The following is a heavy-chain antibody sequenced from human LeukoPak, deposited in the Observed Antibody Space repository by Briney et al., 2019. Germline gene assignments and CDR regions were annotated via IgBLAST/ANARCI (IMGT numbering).Heavy chain of an antibody. Sequence: SETLSLTCAVYGGSFSGYYWSWIRQPPGKGLEWIGEINHSGSTNYNPSLKSRVTISVDTSKNQFSLKLSSVTAADTAVYYCARGHSLDAGYSSCLDYWGQGTLVTVSS. CDR1: GGSFSGYY. D-gene: IGHD6-13*01. V-gene: IGHV4-34*01. J-gene: IGHJ4*02. CDR2: INHSGST. CDR3: ARGHSLDAGYSSCLDY.